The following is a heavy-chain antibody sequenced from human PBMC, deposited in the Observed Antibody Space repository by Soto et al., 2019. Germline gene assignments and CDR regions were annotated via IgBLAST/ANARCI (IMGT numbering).Heavy chain of an antibody. CDR2: IKSKTDGGTT. D-gene: IGHD3-3*01. CDR3: TTDQYYDFWSGPHPPDY. Sequence: EVQLVESGGGLVKPGGSLRLSCAASGFTFSNAWMSWVRQAPGKGLEWVGRIKSKTDGGTTDYAAPVKGRFTISRDDSKNTLYLQMNSLKTEDTAVYYCTTDQYYDFWSGPHPPDYWGQGTLVTVSS. CDR1: GFTFSNAW. V-gene: IGHV3-15*01. J-gene: IGHJ4*02.